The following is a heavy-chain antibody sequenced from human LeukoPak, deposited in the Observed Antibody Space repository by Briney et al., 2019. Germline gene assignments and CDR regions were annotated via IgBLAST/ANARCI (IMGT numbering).Heavy chain of an antibody. CDR1: GGSISNYY. CDR2: IYYSGST. Sequence: SETLSLTCTVSGGSISNYYWSWIRQPPGKGLEWIGYIYYSGSTNYNPSLKSRVTISVDTSKNQFSLKLSSVTAADTAVYYCARIAAAPDYWGQGTLVTVSS. D-gene: IGHD6-13*01. J-gene: IGHJ4*02. V-gene: IGHV4-59*01. CDR3: ARIAAAPDY.